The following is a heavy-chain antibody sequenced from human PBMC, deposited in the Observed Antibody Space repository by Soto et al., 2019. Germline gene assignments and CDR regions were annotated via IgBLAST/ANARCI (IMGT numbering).Heavy chain of an antibody. CDR1: GGSFSGYY. Sequence: QVQLQQWGAGLLKPSETLSLTCAVYGGSFSGYYWSWIRQPPGKGLEWIGEINHSGSTNYNPSLKSRVTISVDTSKNQFSLKLSSVTAADTAVYYCARGHNTVVVVAASPTANWFDPWGQGTLVTVSS. V-gene: IGHV4-34*01. CDR2: INHSGST. CDR3: ARGHNTVVVVAASPTANWFDP. D-gene: IGHD2-15*01. J-gene: IGHJ5*02.